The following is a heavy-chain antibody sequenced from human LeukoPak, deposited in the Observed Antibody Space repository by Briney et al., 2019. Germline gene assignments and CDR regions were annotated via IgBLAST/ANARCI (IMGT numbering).Heavy chain of an antibody. Sequence: PSETLSLTCTVSGGSISTYYWNWIRQPPGKGLEWIGYIYYSGATNYNPSLKSRVTISADTSKNQFSLKLSSVTAADTAVYYCARAYDSSGYYYYYGMDVWGQGTTVTVSS. CDR1: GGSISTYY. CDR3: ARAYDSSGYYYYYGMDV. D-gene: IGHD3-22*01. J-gene: IGHJ6*02. CDR2: IYYSGAT. V-gene: IGHV4-59*12.